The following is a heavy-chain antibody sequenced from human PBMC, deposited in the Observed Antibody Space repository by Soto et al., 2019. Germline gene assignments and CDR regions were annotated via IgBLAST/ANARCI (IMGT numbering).Heavy chain of an antibody. CDR3: ARGKAMIRGVMGPRGDYFDY. Sequence: QVHLVQSGAEVKKPGASVKVSCKASGYTFSSYAIHWVRQAPGQRLEWMGWINAGNGKTKDSHKFQGRVTMTRDTSATRAYMELSSLRSEDTAVYYCARGKAMIRGVMGPRGDYFDYWGQGTVVTVSS. CDR2: INAGNGKT. CDR1: GYTFSSYA. V-gene: IGHV1-3*01. J-gene: IGHJ4*02. D-gene: IGHD3-10*01.